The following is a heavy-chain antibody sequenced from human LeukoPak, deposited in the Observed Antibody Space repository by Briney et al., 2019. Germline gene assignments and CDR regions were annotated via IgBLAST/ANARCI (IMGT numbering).Heavy chain of an antibody. CDR1: GFNFGVVA. Sequence: GGSLRLSCAASGFNFGVVAMDWIRQAPGKGLEWVGFIRHREYGGAAEYAASVNGRFAISRDDSKSIVYLQMNDLRTEDTGVYYCARERAGDVDYWGLGTLVTVSS. J-gene: IGHJ4*02. V-gene: IGHV3-49*03. CDR2: IRHREYGGAA. CDR3: ARERAGDVDY.